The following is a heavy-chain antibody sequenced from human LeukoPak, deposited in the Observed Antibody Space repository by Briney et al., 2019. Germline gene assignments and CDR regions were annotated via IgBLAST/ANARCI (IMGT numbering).Heavy chain of an antibody. Sequence: GGSLRLSCVASGFTFTNHEMNWVRQAPGKGLEWVSYITTSGSTIYYADSVKGRSTISRDNAKNSLYLQMNSLRAEDTSIYYCARVRTTADFDYWGQGTLVTVSS. V-gene: IGHV3-48*03. J-gene: IGHJ4*02. CDR2: ITTSGSTI. CDR3: ARVRTTADFDY. D-gene: IGHD4-17*01. CDR1: GFTFTNHE.